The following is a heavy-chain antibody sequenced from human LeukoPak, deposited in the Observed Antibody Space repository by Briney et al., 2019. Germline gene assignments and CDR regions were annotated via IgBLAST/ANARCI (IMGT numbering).Heavy chain of an antibody. V-gene: IGHV3-74*01. CDR3: AELGITMIAGV. CDR1: GFTFSSYW. J-gene: IGHJ6*04. CDR2: IQTDGSST. D-gene: IGHD3-22*01. Sequence: PGGSLRLSCAASGFTFSSYWMHWVRQAPGKGLVWVSRIQTDGSSTNYADSVKGRFTISRDNAKNSLYLQMNSLRAEDTAVYYCAELGITMIAGVWGKGTTGTTSS.